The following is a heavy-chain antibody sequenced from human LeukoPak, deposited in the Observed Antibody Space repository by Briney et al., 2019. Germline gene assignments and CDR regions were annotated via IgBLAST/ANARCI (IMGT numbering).Heavy chain of an antibody. D-gene: IGHD5/OR15-5a*01. J-gene: IGHJ4*02. CDR1: GFIFRDFY. CDR2: ISPSGSYT. Sequence: GGSLRLSCAGSGFIFRDFYMNWIRQAPGKGLQWLAYISPSGSYTTYGDSVKGRFVISRDNTKHSVSLQMDSLRAEDTAVYFCAGDQVSAVFDYWGQGARVTV. V-gene: IGHV3-11*05. CDR3: AGDQVSAVFDY.